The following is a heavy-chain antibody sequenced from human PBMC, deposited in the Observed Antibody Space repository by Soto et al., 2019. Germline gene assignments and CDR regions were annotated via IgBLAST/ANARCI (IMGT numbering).Heavy chain of an antibody. CDR2: ITYEGSQI. CDR1: GFTFPRFG. J-gene: IGHJ6*02. CDR3: AKGRGEMNWANYYGLDV. D-gene: IGHD7-27*01. Sequence: QVQLVESGGGVVQPGRSLRLSCAASGFTFPRFGMHWVRQAPGKGLEWVALITYEGSQIYYADAVKGRFTISRDNGDNTLSLQVDHLRTEDTATYFCAKGRGEMNWANYYGLDVWGQGTTVTVSS. V-gene: IGHV3-30*18.